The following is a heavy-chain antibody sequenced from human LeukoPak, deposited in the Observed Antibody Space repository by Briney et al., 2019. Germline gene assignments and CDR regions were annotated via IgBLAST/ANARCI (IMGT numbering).Heavy chain of an antibody. V-gene: IGHV4-34*01. CDR1: GGSFSGYY. CDR3: ASRGSYSLGRY. CDR2: INHSGST. D-gene: IGHD1-26*01. Sequence: SETLSLTCAVYGGSFSGYYWSWIRQPPGKGLEWIGEINHSGSTNYNPSLKSRVTISVDTSKNQFSLKLSSVTAADTAVYYRASRGSYSLGRYWGQGTLITVSS. J-gene: IGHJ4*02.